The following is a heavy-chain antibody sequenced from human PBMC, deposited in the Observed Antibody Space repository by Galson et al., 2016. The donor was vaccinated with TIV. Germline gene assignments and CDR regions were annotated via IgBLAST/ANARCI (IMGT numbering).Heavy chain of an antibody. CDR2: VRYDGSHK. CDR3: AKGMAIFGVIPPWGGMDV. J-gene: IGHJ6*02. Sequence: LRLSCAASGFTFSTYVLHWVRQAPGKGLEWVAFVRYDGSHKNYADSVKGRFTISRDNSKYTLYLQMNSLRAEDTAVYYCAKGMAIFGVIPPWGGMDVWGQGTTVTVSS. CDR1: GFTFSTYV. V-gene: IGHV3-30*02. D-gene: IGHD3-3*01.